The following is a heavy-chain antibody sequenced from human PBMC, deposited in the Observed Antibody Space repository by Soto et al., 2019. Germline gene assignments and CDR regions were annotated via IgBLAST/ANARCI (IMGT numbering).Heavy chain of an antibody. J-gene: IGHJ5*01. CDR3: AHRLVSGGGGFGP. Sequence: SGPTLVNATQTLTLTCNFSGFSLRTTGVGVAWFRQPPGKALEWLALIYWDGDVRYSPSLRTRLFITEDTSRNQVVLTMANMDPVDTGTYYCAHRLVSGGGGFGPWGQGTLVTVS. CDR2: IYWDGDV. D-gene: IGHD1-26*01. CDR1: GFSLRTTGVG. V-gene: IGHV2-5*02.